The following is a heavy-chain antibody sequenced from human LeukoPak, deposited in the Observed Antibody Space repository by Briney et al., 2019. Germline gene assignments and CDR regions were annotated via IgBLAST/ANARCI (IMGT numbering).Heavy chain of an antibody. CDR1: GFSISSGYY. J-gene: IGHJ4*02. Sequence: LKTLSLTCVVSGFSISSGYYWGWIRQPPGKGLEWIANIHVSGTTFYNSSLNSRVAISIDTSKNQFSLKLSSVTAADTAVYCAREAERRIVNWGRGTLVTVSS. D-gene: IGHD1-1*01. CDR3: AREAERRIVN. V-gene: IGHV4-38-2*02. CDR2: IHVSGTT.